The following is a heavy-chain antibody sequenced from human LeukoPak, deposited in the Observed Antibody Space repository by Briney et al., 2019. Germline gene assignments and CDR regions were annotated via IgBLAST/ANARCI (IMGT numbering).Heavy chain of an antibody. V-gene: IGHV4-61*08. D-gene: IGHD1-26*01. CDR1: GGSDDTIDYY. CDR2: MYHTGSS. CDR3: AGDQGGSAHRHAFDI. Sequence: SETLSLTCTVSGGSDDTIDYYWSWIRQPPGKGLEWIGYMYHTGSSIYSPSLKSRLTISVDTSKNQFSLNLSSMTAADTAVYYCAGDQGGSAHRHAFDIWGQGTLVTVS. J-gene: IGHJ3*02.